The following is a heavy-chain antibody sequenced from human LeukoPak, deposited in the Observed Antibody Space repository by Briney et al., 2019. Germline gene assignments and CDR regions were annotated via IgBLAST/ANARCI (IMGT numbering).Heavy chain of an antibody. CDR2: ISFDGSNK. J-gene: IGHJ4*02. Sequence: PGRSLRLSCAASGFTFNSYAIHWVRQAPGKGLECVAVISFDGSNKYYADSVKGRLTISRDNSKNTLSLQMNTLRPEDTAVYYCARANYTAYTPFDYWGRGTLVTVSS. V-gene: IGHV3-30*01. CDR3: ARANYTAYTPFDY. CDR1: GFTFNSYA. D-gene: IGHD3-3*01.